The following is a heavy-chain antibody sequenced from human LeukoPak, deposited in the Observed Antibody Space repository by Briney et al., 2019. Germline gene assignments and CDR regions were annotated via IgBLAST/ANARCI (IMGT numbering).Heavy chain of an antibody. CDR1: GGSISSGSYY. Sequence: SETLSLTCTVSGGSISSGSYYWSWIRQPPGKGLEWIGYIYYSGSTNYNPSLKSRVTISVDTSKNQFSLKLSSVTAADTAVYYCARGRLVRYYFDYWGQGTLVTVSS. CDR2: IYYSGST. D-gene: IGHD3-9*01. CDR3: ARGRLVRYYFDY. J-gene: IGHJ4*02. V-gene: IGHV4-61*01.